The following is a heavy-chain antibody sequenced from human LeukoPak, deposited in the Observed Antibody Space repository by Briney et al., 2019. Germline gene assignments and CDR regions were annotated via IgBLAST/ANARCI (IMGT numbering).Heavy chain of an antibody. Sequence: SETLSLTCTVSGGSISGGSYYWGWSRQPPGEGLEWIGSISSSGSTYYNPSLKSRLTISVDTSKNQFSLKLSSVTAADTAVYYCARRMVAATPGHYWGQGTLVTISS. CDR2: ISSSGST. CDR1: GGSISGGSYY. CDR3: ARRMVAATPGHY. J-gene: IGHJ4*02. V-gene: IGHV4-39*01. D-gene: IGHD2-15*01.